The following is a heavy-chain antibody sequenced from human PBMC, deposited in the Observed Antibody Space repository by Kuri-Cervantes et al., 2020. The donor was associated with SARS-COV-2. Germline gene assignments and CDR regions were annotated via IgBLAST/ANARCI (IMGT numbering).Heavy chain of an antibody. D-gene: IGHD2-2*01. Sequence: VKVSCKASGYTFTGYYMHWVRQAPGQGLEWMGWINPNSGGTNYAQKFQGRVTMTRDTSISTAYMELSRLRSDDTAVYYCARVLGSSTSCYWDWGQGTLVTVSS. J-gene: IGHJ4*02. CDR2: INPNSGGT. CDR1: GYTFTGYY. CDR3: ARVLGSSTSCYWD. V-gene: IGHV1-2*02.